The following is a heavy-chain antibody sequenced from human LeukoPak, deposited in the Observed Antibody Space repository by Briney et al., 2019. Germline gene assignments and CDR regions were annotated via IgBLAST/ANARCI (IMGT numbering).Heavy chain of an antibody. CDR1: GFTFSSYS. D-gene: IGHD1-26*01. V-gene: IGHV3-23*01. CDR3: AKDKAGATAYFDY. CDR2: ISGSGGST. Sequence: GGSLRLSCAASGFTFSSYSMNWVRQAPGKGLEWVSAISGSGGSTYYADSVKGRFTISRDNSKNTLYLQMNSLRAEDTAVYYCAKDKAGATAYFDYWGQGTLVTVSS. J-gene: IGHJ4*02.